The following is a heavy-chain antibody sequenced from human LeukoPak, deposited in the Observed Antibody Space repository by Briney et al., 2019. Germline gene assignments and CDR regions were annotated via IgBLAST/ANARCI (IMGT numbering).Heavy chain of an antibody. J-gene: IGHJ4*02. CDR1: GFTFSSYG. D-gene: IGHD2-15*01. V-gene: IGHV3-30*03. Sequence: GGSLRLSCAASGFTFSSYGMHWVRQAPGKGLEWVAVISYDGSNKYYADSVKGRFTISRDNSKNTLYLQMNSLRAEDTAVYYCARVSCSGGSCLDYWGQGTLVTVSS. CDR3: ARVSCSGGSCLDY. CDR2: ISYDGSNK.